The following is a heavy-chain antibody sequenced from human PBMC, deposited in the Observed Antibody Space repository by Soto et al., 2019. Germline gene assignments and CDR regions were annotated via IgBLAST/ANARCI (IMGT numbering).Heavy chain of an antibody. CDR1: GDSIDSGAYY. D-gene: IGHD6-25*01. CDR2: IFSSGIT. J-gene: IGHJ4*02. V-gene: IGHV4-31*03. Sequence: PSESLSLTCTVSGDSIDSGAYYWSWIRKHPGEGLEWIGYIFSSGITFYNLSLKSRVTISMDRAGKRFSLNLRSVTAADRAMYYCASNIPAATSELVFDFWGEGILVTLSS. CDR3: ASNIPAATSELVFDF.